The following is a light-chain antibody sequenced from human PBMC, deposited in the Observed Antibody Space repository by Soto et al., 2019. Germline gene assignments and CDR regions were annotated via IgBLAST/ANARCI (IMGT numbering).Light chain of an antibody. CDR2: LEGSGSD. CDR1: SGHSSYI. Sequence: QPVLTQSSSASASLGSSVKLTCTLSSGHSSYIIAWHQQQPGKAPRYLMKLEGSGSDNKGSGVPDRFSGSSSGADRYLTISNLQFEDEADYYCETWDSNTVVFGGGTKRTVL. V-gene: IGLV4-60*02. J-gene: IGLJ2*01. CDR3: ETWDSNTVV.